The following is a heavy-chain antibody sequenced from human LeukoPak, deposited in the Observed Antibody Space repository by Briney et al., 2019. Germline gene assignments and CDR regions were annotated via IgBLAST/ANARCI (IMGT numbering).Heavy chain of an antibody. Sequence: PGGSLRLSCAASGFTVGTNSMSWVRQSPGKGLEWVSVIYSGGSTYYADSVSGRFTISRDNSRNTLFLQMNSLRAEDTALYYCASAREYCGSAECYEYFQHWGQGTLVTVSS. V-gene: IGHV3-53*01. D-gene: IGHD2-21*01. CDR3: ASAREYCGSAECYEYFQH. CDR1: GFTVGTNS. CDR2: IYSGGST. J-gene: IGHJ1*01.